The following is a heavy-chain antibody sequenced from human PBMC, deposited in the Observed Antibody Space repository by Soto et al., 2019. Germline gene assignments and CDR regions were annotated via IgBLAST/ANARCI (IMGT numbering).Heavy chain of an antibody. D-gene: IGHD2-21*02. Sequence: PGGSLRLSCEVSGFIFSMYSMSWVRQTPGKGLEWVAKIPQDGVDGHYADAVKGRFTISRDNRKNSLYLQMNNLRAEDTAVYYCARDHLILPAHDFFYGSDVWGRGATVTVSS. J-gene: IGHJ6*02. CDR2: IPQDGVDG. CDR3: ARDHLILPAHDFFYGSDV. V-gene: IGHV3-7*03. CDR1: GFIFSMYS.